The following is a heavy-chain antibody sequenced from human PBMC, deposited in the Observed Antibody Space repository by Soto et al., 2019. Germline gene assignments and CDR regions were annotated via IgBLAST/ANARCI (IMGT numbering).Heavy chain of an antibody. D-gene: IGHD3-10*01. Sequence: QVQLVQSGAELKMPGSSVKVSCKTSGSIFITYGFSWVRQAPGQGLEWMGGIIPFLGKTNHAQKFQGRVNTTADKATSTVYMELTNLTFEDTAVYFCARETAHRGASGRPLLLENFASWGQGTLVTVSS. CDR1: GSIFITYG. V-gene: IGHV1-69*06. J-gene: IGHJ4*02. CDR3: ARETAHRGASGRPLLLENFAS. CDR2: IIPFLGKT.